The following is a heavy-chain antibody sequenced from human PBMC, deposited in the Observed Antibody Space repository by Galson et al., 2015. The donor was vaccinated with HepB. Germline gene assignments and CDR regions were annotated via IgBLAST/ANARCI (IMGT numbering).Heavy chain of an antibody. CDR2: MNPNSGTT. D-gene: IGHD5-24*01. V-gene: IGHV1-8*01. CDR3: ARGGMATIGGPTFDY. CDR1: GYTFTNYD. J-gene: IGHJ4*02. Sequence: SVKVSCKASGYTFTNYDINWVRQATGQGLEWMGWMNPNSGTTGYAQKFQGRLTMTRSTSISTAYMELRSLRSDDTAVYYCARGGMATIGGPTFDYWGQGTLVTVSS.